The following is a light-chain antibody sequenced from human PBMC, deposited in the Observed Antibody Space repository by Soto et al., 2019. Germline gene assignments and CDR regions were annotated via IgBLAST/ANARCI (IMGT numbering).Light chain of an antibody. J-gene: IGLJ1*01. CDR1: SSNIGGNS. V-gene: IGLV1-51*01. Sequence: QSVMTQPPSVSAAPGQKVTISCSGSSSNIGGNSVSWYQQLPGTAPKLLMYDDDKRPSGIPDRFSGSKSGTSATLGITGFQTGDEADYYCGSWDSSLSAYVFGTGTKRTGL. CDR3: GSWDSSLSAYV. CDR2: DDD.